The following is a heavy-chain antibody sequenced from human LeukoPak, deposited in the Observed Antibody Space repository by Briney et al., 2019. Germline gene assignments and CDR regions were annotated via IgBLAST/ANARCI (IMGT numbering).Heavy chain of an antibody. CDR3: ARDYFSQPRGPLDY. CDR1: GFTFSSYA. J-gene: IGHJ4*02. V-gene: IGHV3-30*04. CDR2: ISYDGSNK. D-gene: IGHD2/OR15-2a*01. Sequence: PGGSLRLSCAASGFTFSSYAMHWVRQAPGKGLEWVAVISYDGSNKYYADSVKGRFTISRDNSKNTLNLQMNSLRAEDTAVYYCARDYFSQPRGPLDYWGQGTLVTVSS.